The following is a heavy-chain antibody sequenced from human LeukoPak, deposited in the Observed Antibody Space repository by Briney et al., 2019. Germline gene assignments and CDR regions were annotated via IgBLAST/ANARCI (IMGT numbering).Heavy chain of an antibody. Sequence: SETLSLTCTVSGGSISSSSYYWGWIRQPPGKGLEWIGSIYYSGSTYYNPSLKSRVTISVDTSKNQFSLKLSSVIAADTAVYYCARRKKGYSYGFFDYWGQGTLVTVSS. CDR1: GGSISSSSYY. CDR3: ARRKKGYSYGFFDY. CDR2: IYYSGST. J-gene: IGHJ4*02. D-gene: IGHD5-18*01. V-gene: IGHV4-39*01.